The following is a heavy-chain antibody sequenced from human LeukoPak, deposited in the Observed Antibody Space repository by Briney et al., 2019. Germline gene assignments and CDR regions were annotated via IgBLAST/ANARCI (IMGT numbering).Heavy chain of an antibody. CDR3: ARESPRDGYNTYHFDY. D-gene: IGHD5-24*01. V-gene: IGHV1-46*01. J-gene: IGHJ4*02. Sequence: ASVKVSCKASGYTFTSYYMHWVRQAPGQGLEWMGIINPSGGSTSYAQKFQGRVTMTRDTSTSTVYMELSGLRSEDTAVYYCARESPRDGYNTYHFDYWGQGTLVTVSS. CDR2: INPSGGST. CDR1: GYTFTSYY.